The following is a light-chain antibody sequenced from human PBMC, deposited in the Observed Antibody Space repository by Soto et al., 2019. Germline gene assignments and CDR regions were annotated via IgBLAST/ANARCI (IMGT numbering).Light chain of an antibody. CDR3: HQYGSSSWT. CDR2: DAS. J-gene: IGKJ1*01. CDR1: QSVGSF. Sequence: EIVLTKSPGTLSLSQGERATLSCRASQSVGSFLAWYQQKPGQAPRLLIYDASSRATGIPDRFSGSGSGTDFTLTISRLEPEDFAVYYCHQYGSSSWTFGQGTKVDI. V-gene: IGKV3-20*01.